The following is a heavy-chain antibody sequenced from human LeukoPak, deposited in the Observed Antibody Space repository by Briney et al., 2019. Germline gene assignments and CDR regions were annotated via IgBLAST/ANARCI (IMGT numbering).Heavy chain of an antibody. J-gene: IGHJ4*02. D-gene: IGHD6-13*01. V-gene: IGHV4-59*08. CDR3: ARHAGADSSGWYYFDY. Sequence: ETLSLTCNVSGGSISPYYWSWIRQPPGKGLEWIGSISYSGSANYSPSLKSRVSISVDTSKNQFSLKLTSVTAADTAVHYCARHAGADSSGWYYFDYWGQGSLVTVSS. CDR1: GGSISPYY. CDR2: ISYSGSA.